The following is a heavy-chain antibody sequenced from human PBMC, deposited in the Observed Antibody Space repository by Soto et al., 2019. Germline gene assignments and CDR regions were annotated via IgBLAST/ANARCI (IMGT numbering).Heavy chain of an antibody. CDR2: ISHDGSKK. CDR1: GFIFSSYS. Sequence: QVQLVESGGGVVQPGRSLRLSCAASGFIFSSYSIHWVRQAPGKGLEWVAVISHDGSKKYYADSVKGRFTISRDNSKNTLYRQMSSLRVEDTAGYYCAREVESKDDAVDDWGQGTLVTVSS. V-gene: IGHV3-30*04. D-gene: IGHD1-1*01. CDR3: AREVESKDDAVDD. J-gene: IGHJ4*02.